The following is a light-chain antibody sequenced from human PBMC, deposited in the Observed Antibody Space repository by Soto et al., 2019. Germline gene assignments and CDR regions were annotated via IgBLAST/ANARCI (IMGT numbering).Light chain of an antibody. CDR3: SSYSISTAYL. J-gene: IGLJ1*01. CDR2: EVS. CDR1: SSDVGGYDY. V-gene: IGLV2-14*01. Sequence: QSALTQPRSVSGSPGQSVTISCTGTSSDVGGYDYVSWYQLHPGKAPKLMVFEVSNLPSGVSYRFSGSKSGNTASLTISGLQAEDEADYFCSSYSISTAYLFGTGTKVTV.